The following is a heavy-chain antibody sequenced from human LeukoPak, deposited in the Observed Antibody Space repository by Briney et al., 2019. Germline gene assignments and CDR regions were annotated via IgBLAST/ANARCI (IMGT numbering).Heavy chain of an antibody. Sequence: GASVKVFCKASGGTFSSYAISWARQAPGQGLEWMGGIIPIFGTANYAQKFEGRVTITADESTSTAYMELSSLRSEDTAVYYCARGGGYCSSTSCYKFDYWGQGTLVTVSS. CDR1: GGTFSSYA. J-gene: IGHJ4*02. CDR3: ARGGGYCSSTSCYKFDY. CDR2: IIPIFGTA. V-gene: IGHV1-69*13. D-gene: IGHD2-2*01.